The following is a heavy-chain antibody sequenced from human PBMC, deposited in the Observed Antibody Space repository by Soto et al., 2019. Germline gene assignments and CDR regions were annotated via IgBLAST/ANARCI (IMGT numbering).Heavy chain of an antibody. CDR3: ARGYSSGWYRVGWFDP. CDR2: IYYSGST. D-gene: IGHD6-19*01. J-gene: IGHJ5*02. CDR1: GGSISSYY. Sequence: QVQLQESGPGLVKPSETLSLTCTVSGGSISSYYWSWIRQPPGKGLEWIGYIYYSGSTNYNPSLKSRVTISVDTSKNQFSLKLSSVTAADTAVYYCARGYSSGWYRVGWFDPWGQGTLVTVSS. V-gene: IGHV4-59*01.